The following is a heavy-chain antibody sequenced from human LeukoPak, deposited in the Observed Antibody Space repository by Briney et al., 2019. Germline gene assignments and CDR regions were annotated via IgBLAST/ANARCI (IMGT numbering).Heavy chain of an antibody. CDR1: GDSVSSNSAA. V-gene: IGHV6-1*01. CDR3: ARRLTQYDCFDP. Sequence: SQTLSLTCAISGDSVSSNSAAWNWIRQSPSRGLEWLGRTYYRSKWFNSYAESVKGRITISPDTSKNQFSLQLDSVTPEDTAVYYCARRLTQYDCFDPWGQGILVTVSS. J-gene: IGHJ5*02. CDR2: TYYRSKWFN. D-gene: IGHD2-2*01.